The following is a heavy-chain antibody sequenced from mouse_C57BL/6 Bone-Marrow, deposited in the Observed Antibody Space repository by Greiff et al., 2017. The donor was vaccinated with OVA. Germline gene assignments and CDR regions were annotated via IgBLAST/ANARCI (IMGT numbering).Heavy chain of an antibody. D-gene: IGHD1-1*01. CDR1: GFNIKDDY. CDR3: TTSGYYGSSYWYFDV. Sequence: VQLQQSGAELVRPGASVKLSCTASGFNIKDDYMHWVKQRPEQGLEWIGWIDPENGDTEYASKFQGKATIKADTSSNTAYLQLSSLTSEDTAVYYCTTSGYYGSSYWYFDVWGTGTTVTVSS. V-gene: IGHV14-4*01. CDR2: IDPENGDT. J-gene: IGHJ1*03.